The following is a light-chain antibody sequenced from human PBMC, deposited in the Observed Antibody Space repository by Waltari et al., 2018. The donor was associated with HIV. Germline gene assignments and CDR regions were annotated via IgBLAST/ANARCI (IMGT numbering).Light chain of an antibody. CDR2: EAS. Sequence: EVVITQSPGTLSVSPGERGTLSCRASQSISSNLAWYQQKPGQAPRLLLYEASTGATGVPARFIGSGFGTDFTLIITSLQFEDVAVYYCQQYNNWPRTFGQGTKVEF. CDR3: QQYNNWPRT. J-gene: IGKJ1*01. CDR1: QSISSN. V-gene: IGKV3-15*01.